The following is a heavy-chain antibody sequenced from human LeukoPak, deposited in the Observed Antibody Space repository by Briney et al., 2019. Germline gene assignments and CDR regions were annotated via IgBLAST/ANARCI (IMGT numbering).Heavy chain of an antibody. D-gene: IGHD3-22*01. V-gene: IGHV4-61*02. CDR1: GDSISRGDYY. CDR2: ISSGGST. J-gene: IGHJ3*02. CDR3: ARGPYSYDSSGAFDI. Sequence: TLSLTCTLSGDSISRGDYYLSWVRHPAGKGLEWIWLISSGGSTNYNPSLKSRVTISVDTSKNQFSLKLSSVTAAATAVYFCARGPYSYDSSGAFDIWGQGTMVTVSS.